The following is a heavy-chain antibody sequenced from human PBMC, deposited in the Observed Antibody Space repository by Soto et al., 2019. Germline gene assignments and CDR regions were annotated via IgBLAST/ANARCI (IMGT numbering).Heavy chain of an antibody. CDR3: ASSYQYCSSSSCSKMDV. CDR1: GYTFTTYW. CDR2: IDPSDSST. J-gene: IGHJ6*02. V-gene: IGHV5-10-1*01. D-gene: IGHD2-15*01. Sequence: GESLKISCEVSGYTFTTYWITWVHQMPGKGLQWMGMIDPSDSSTDYSPSFQGHVTLSVDRSISTAYLQLSRLKASDTALYFCASSYQYCSSSSCSKMDVWGQGTTVTVSS.